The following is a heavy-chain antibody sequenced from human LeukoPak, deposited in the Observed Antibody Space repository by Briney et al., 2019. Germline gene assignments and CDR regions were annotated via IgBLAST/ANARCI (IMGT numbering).Heavy chain of an antibody. J-gene: IGHJ5*02. CDR2: VYFDGGT. CDR1: GGSVTTGTYH. Sequence: SETLSLTCSVSGGSVTTGTYHWAWIRQPPGKGLEWIGSVYFDGGTNYNRSLQSRVAISVDTSKNQYSLRLSSVTAADTAVYYCARDHYYDGRGRFDPWGQGILVTVSS. CDR3: ARDHYYDGRGRFDP. D-gene: IGHD3-16*01. V-gene: IGHV4-39*07.